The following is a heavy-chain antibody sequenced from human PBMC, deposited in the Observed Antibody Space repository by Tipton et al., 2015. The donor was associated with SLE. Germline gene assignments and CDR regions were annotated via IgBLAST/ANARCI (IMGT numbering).Heavy chain of an antibody. CDR3: ARLTIFGVVIIGNYYYYMDV. V-gene: IGHV4-34*01. D-gene: IGHD3-3*01. Sequence: TLPLTCAVYGGSFSGYYWSWIRQPPGKGLEWIGEINHSGSTNYNPSLKSRVTISVDTSKNQFSLKLSSVTAADTAVYYCARLTIFGVVIIGNYYYYMDVWGKGTTVTVSS. CDR1: GGSFSGYY. J-gene: IGHJ6*03. CDR2: INHSGST.